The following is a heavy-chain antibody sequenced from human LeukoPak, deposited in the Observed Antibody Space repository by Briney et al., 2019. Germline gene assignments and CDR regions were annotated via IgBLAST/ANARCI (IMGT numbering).Heavy chain of an antibody. CDR2: TYYSRNT. D-gene: IGHD3-3*01. V-gene: IGHV4-39*01. J-gene: IGHJ4*02. CDR1: GGSISSSANF. CDR3: ASVGGITIFGVVIKDGEDY. Sequence: SETLSLTCTVSGGSISSSANFWGWVRQPPGRGLEWIASTYYSRNTYYNPSLKSRVTISVDTSKNQFSLKLSSVTAADTAVYYCASVGGITIFGVVIKDGEDYWGQGTLVTVSS.